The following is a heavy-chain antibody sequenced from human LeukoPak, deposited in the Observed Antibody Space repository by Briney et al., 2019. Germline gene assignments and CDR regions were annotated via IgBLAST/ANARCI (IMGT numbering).Heavy chain of an antibody. CDR1: GFTFSDYY. CDR3: ARAPNSGTLGEDY. J-gene: IGHJ4*02. V-gene: IGHV3-11*01. Sequence: GVSLRLSCAASGFTFSDYYMSWIRQAPGKGLEWVSYISSSGSTIYYADSVKGRFTISRDNAKNSLYLQMNSLRAEDTAVYYCARAPNSGTLGEDYWGQGTLVTVSS. D-gene: IGHD1-26*01. CDR2: ISSSGSTI.